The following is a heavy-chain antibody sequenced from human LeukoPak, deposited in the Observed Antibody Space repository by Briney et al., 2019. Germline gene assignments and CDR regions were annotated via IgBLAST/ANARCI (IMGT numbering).Heavy chain of an antibody. CDR2: INHSGST. CDR3: ARGLHDYVWGSYRHQYYFDY. CDR1: GGSFSGYY. J-gene: IGHJ4*01. Sequence: SETLSLTCAVYGGSFSGYYWSWIRQPPGKGLEWIGEINHSGSTNYNPSLKSRVTISVDTSKNQFSLKLSSVTAADTAVYYCARGLHDYVWGSYRHQYYFDYWGQGTLVTVSS. V-gene: IGHV4-34*01. D-gene: IGHD3-16*02.